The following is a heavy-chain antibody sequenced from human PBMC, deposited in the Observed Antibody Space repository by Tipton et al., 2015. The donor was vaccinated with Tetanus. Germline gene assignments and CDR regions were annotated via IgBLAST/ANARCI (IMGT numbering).Heavy chain of an antibody. CDR2: IYYSGST. CDR3: ARSGSTSSIAAFDY. Sequence: TLSLTCTVSGGSISSGGYYWSWIRQHPGKGLEWIGYIYYSGSTYYNPSLKSRVTTSVDTSKNQFSLKLSSVTAADTAVYYCARSGSTSSIAAFDYWGQGTLVTVSS. CDR1: GGSISSGGYY. V-gene: IGHV4-31*03. D-gene: IGHD2-2*01. J-gene: IGHJ4*02.